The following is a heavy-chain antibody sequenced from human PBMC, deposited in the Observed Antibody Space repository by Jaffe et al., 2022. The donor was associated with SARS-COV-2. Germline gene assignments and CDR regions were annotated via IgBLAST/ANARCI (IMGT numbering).Heavy chain of an antibody. CDR2: IYSGGST. Sequence: EVQLVESGGGLVQPGGSLRLSCAASGFTVSSNYMSWVRQAPGKGLEWVSVIYSGGSTYYADSVKGRFTISRHNSKNTLYLQMNSLRAEDTAVYYCASLSYPSYYYYGMDVWGQGTTVTVSS. J-gene: IGHJ6*02. CDR1: GFTVSSNY. CDR3: ASLSYPSYYYYGMDV. V-gene: IGHV3-53*04.